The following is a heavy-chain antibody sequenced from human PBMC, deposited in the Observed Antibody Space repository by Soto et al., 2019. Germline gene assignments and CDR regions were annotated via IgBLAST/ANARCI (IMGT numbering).Heavy chain of an antibody. CDR1: GFTVSNNY. CDR3: ARARDGYNFLYEPT. Sequence: GGSLRLSCAASGFTVSNNYMSWVRQAPGKGLEWVSVIYSGGTTYYADSVKGRFTISRDNTKNTVYLQMNRLRAEDTAVYYCARARDGYNFLYEPTWGQGTPVTVSS. J-gene: IGHJ4*02. D-gene: IGHD5-12*01. V-gene: IGHV3-53*01. CDR2: IYSGGTT.